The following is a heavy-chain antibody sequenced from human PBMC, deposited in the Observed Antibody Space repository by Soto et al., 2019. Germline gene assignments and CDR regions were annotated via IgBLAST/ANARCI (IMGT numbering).Heavy chain of an antibody. CDR1: GFTFSSYG. CDR3: AKVNSGSYGSAFDM. D-gene: IGHD3-10*01. Sequence: GGSLRLSCAASGFTFSSYGMHWVRQAPGKGLEWVAVISYDGSNKYYADSVKGRFTISRDNSKNTLYLQMNSLRAEDTALYYCAKVNSGSYGSAFDMWGQGTMVTVSS. V-gene: IGHV3-30*18. J-gene: IGHJ3*02. CDR2: ISYDGSNK.